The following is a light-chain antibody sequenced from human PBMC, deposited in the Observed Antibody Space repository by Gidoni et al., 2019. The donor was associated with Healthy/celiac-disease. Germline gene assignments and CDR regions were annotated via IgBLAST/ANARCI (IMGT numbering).Light chain of an antibody. J-gene: IGLJ3*02. CDR3: AAWDDSLSGPV. V-gene: IGLV1-47*01. Sequence: QSALTQPPSASATHGHTVTISCSGSSTNIGSNYVYRYQQLPGTPHKLLSYRNQTRPSGVPDRFSGSKSGTSASLAISGLRSEDEADYYCAAWDDSLSGPVFGGGTKLTVL. CDR1: STNIGSNY. CDR2: RNQ.